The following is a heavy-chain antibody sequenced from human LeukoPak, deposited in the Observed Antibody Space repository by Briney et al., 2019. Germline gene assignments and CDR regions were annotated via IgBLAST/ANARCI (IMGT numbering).Heavy chain of an antibody. CDR3: AKDRYDILTGYYKGQFDY. CDR1: GFTFSSYA. Sequence: GGCLRLSCAASGFTFSSYAMGSVRQAPGKGLEWVSAISGSRGSTYYADSVKGRFTISRDNSKNTLYLQMNSLRAEDTAVYYCAKDRYDILTGYYKGQFDYWGQGTLVTVSS. CDR2: ISGSRGST. V-gene: IGHV3-23*01. D-gene: IGHD3-9*01. J-gene: IGHJ4*02.